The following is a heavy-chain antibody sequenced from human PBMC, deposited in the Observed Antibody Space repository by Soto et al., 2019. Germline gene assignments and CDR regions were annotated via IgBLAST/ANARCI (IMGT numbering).Heavy chain of an antibody. CDR2: IYYSGST. CDR1: GGSISSGGYY. J-gene: IGHJ4*02. D-gene: IGHD2-15*01. V-gene: IGHV4-31*03. CDR3: ATMGTPATGLYFFDY. Sequence: SETLSLTCTVSGGSISSGGYYWSWIRQHPGKGLEWIGYIYYSGSTYYNPSLKSRVTISVDTSKNQFSLKLSFVTAADTSVYYCATMGTPATGLYFFDYSGQGSLVTVSS.